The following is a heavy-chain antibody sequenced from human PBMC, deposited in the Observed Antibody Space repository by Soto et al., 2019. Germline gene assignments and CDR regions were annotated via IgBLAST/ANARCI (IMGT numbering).Heavy chain of an antibody. D-gene: IGHD1-7*01. V-gene: IGHV3-30*18. Sequence: GGSLRLSCAASGFTFSSYGMHWVRQAPGKGLEWVAVISYDGSNKYYADSVKGRFTISRDNSKNTLYLQMNSLRAEDTAVYYCANLITGTTSPKFDYWGQGTLVTVSS. CDR3: ANLITGTTSPKFDY. J-gene: IGHJ4*02. CDR1: GFTFSSYG. CDR2: ISYDGSNK.